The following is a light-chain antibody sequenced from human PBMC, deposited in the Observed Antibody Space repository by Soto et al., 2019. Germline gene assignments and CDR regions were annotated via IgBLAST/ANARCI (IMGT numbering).Light chain of an antibody. CDR3: QQRSNWPPIT. CDR1: QSVRSY. Sequence: EIVLTQSPATLSLSPGERATLSCRASQSVRSYLAWYRQKPGQAPRLLIYDASNRATGIPARFSGSGSGTDFTLTISSLEPEDFAVYYCQQRSNWPPITFG. J-gene: IGKJ5*01. V-gene: IGKV3-11*01. CDR2: DAS.